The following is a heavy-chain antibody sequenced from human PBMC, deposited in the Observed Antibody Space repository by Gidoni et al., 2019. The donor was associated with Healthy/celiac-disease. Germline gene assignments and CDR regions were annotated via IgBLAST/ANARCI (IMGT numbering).Heavy chain of an antibody. V-gene: IGHV2-70*04. D-gene: IGHD3-3*01. CDR3: ARTTTYYDFWSGYSSLYYFDY. J-gene: IGHJ4*02. CDR1: GFSLSTSGMR. Sequence: QVTLKESGPALVKPTQTLPLTCTFSGFSLSTSGMRVSWIRQPPGKALEWLARIDWDDDKFYSTSLKTRLTISKDTSKNQVVLTMTNMDPVDTATYYCARTTTYYDFWSGYSSLYYFDYWGQGTLVTVSS. CDR2: IDWDDDK.